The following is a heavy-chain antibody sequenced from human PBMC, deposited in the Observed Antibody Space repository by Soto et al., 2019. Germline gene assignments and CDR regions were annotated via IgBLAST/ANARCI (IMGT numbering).Heavy chain of an antibody. CDR3: AKGRYSGYDYLFDY. V-gene: IGHV3-30*18. J-gene: IGHJ4*02. D-gene: IGHD5-12*01. CDR2: ISYDGSNK. Sequence: GGSLRLSCAASGFTFSSYGMHWVRQAPGKGLEWVAVISYDGSNKYYADSVKGRFTISRDNSKNTLYLQMNSLRAEDTSVYYCAKGRYSGYDYLFDYWGQGTLVIVSS. CDR1: GFTFSSYG.